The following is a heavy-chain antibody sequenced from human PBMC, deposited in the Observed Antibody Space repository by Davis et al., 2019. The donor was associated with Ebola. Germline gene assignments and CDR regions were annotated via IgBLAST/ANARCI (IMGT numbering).Heavy chain of an antibody. D-gene: IGHD4-11*01. CDR1: GFTFSSHA. Sequence: PGGSLRLSCAASGFTFSSHAMSWVRQVPGKGLEWVSVISGRSTTIYYADSVKGRLTISRDNSKNTMYLQMNSLRAEDTAVYYCARDSDDYSFDYWGQGTLVTVSS. CDR2: ISGRSTTI. CDR3: ARDSDDYSFDY. J-gene: IGHJ4*02. V-gene: IGHV3-23*01.